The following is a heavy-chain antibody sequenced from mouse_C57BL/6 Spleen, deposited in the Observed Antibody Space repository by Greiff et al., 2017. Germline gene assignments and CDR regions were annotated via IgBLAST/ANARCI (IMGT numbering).Heavy chain of an antibody. Sequence: QVQLQHSGAELARPGASVTMSCKASGYTFTSYTMHWVKQRPGQGLEWIGYINPSSGYTKYNQKFKDKATLNADKSSSTAYMQLSSLTSEDSAVYYCARKGIYYDYDESYFDVWGTGTTVTVSS. CDR1: GYTFTSYT. D-gene: IGHD2-4*01. CDR2: INPSSGYT. V-gene: IGHV1-4*01. J-gene: IGHJ1*03. CDR3: ARKGIYYDYDESYFDV.